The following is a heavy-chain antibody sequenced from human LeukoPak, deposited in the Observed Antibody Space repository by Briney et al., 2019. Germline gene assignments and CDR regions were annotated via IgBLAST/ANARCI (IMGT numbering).Heavy chain of an antibody. CDR3: ARVTGYMIEDYFDY. CDR1: GGSISSSSYY. Sequence: SETLSLTCTVSGGSISSSSYYWGWIRQPPGKGLEWIGSIYYSGSTNYNPSLKSRVTISVDTSKNQFSLKLSSVTAADTAVYYCARVTGYMIEDYFDYWGQGTPVTVSS. D-gene: IGHD3-22*01. V-gene: IGHV4-39*07. CDR2: IYYSGST. J-gene: IGHJ4*02.